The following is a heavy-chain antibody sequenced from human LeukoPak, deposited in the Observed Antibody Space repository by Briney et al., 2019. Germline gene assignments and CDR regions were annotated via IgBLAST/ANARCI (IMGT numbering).Heavy chain of an antibody. J-gene: IGHJ3*02. Sequence: GGSLRLSCAASGFTFSNSWMTWVRQAPGTGLEWVSVISGSGSTYYADSVKGRFTISRDNSQNTLFLQMNSLRVEDTAVYYCARGGDSSGLTRSAFDIWGQGTMVTVSS. CDR3: ARGGDSSGLTRSAFDI. D-gene: IGHD6-19*01. CDR1: GFTFSNSW. CDR2: ISGSGST. V-gene: IGHV3-53*01.